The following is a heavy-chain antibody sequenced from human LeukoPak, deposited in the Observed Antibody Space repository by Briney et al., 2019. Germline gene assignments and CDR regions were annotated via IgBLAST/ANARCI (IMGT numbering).Heavy chain of an antibody. CDR1: GFIFSSYY. Sequence: PGGSLRLSCAASGFIFSSYYMTWVRQAPGKGLEWFSGISDNGGSTYHAVSVRGRFTISRDNSKNTLYLQMNSLIAEDTAVYYCARLGSGSLRPYHFDHWGQGSLVTVSS. J-gene: IGHJ4*02. D-gene: IGHD3-10*01. CDR2: ISDNGGST. V-gene: IGHV3-23*01. CDR3: ARLGSGSLRPYHFDH.